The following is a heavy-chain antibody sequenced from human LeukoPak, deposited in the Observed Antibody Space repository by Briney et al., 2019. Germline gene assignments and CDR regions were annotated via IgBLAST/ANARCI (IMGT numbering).Heavy chain of an antibody. J-gene: IGHJ4*02. CDR3: ARGQALYYDILTGYPLFDY. V-gene: IGHV4-34*01. Sequence: SETLSLTCAVYGGSFSGYYWSWIRQPPGKGLEWIGEINHSGSTNYNPSLKSRVTISVDTSKNQFSLKLSSVTAADTAVYYCARGQALYYDILTGYPLFDYWGQGTLVTVSS. CDR1: GGSFSGYY. D-gene: IGHD3-9*01. CDR2: INHSGST.